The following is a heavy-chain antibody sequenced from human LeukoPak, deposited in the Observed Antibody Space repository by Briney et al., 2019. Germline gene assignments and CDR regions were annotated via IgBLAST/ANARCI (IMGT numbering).Heavy chain of an antibody. CDR2: IYDSEST. J-gene: IGHJ3*02. Sequence: SETLSLTCTVSGGAVSSGSYDWSWIRQPPGKGREWVGSIYDSESTYYNPSLKSRVTISIDTSENPYSLKMNSVTAPDTAVYYCARHFRGELLALDIWGQGTMVTVSS. V-gene: IGHV4-39*01. CDR3: ARHFRGELLALDI. D-gene: IGHD1-26*01. CDR1: GGAVSSGSYD.